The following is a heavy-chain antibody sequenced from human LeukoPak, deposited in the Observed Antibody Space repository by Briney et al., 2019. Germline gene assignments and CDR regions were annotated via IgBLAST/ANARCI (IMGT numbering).Heavy chain of an antibody. Sequence: GASVKVSCKASGYTFTSYAMHWVRQAPGQRLEWMGWINAGNGNTKYSQKFQGRVTFTRDTSASTAYMELSSLRSEDTAVYYCARVGSYDFWSGYYNWFDPWGQGTLVTVSS. J-gene: IGHJ5*02. D-gene: IGHD3-3*01. V-gene: IGHV1-3*01. CDR1: GYTFTSYA. CDR3: ARVGSYDFWSGYYNWFDP. CDR2: INAGNGNT.